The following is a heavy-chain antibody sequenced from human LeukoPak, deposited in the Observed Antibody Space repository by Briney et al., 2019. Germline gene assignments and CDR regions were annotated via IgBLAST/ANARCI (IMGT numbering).Heavy chain of an antibody. Sequence: GSTVKVSCKASGGTFSSYAISWVRQASGQGLERMGRIIPIFGIANYAQKFQGRVTITADKSTSTAYMELSSLRSEDTAVYYCARDRGYCSGGSCRSFDYWGQGTLVTVSS. CDR1: GGTFSSYA. J-gene: IGHJ4*02. V-gene: IGHV1-69*04. CDR2: IIPIFGIA. D-gene: IGHD2-15*01. CDR3: ARDRGYCSGGSCRSFDY.